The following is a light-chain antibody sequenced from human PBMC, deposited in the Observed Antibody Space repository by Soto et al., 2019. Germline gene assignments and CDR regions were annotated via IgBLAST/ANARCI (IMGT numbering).Light chain of an antibody. V-gene: IGLV2-8*01. CDR3: SLYVDNNNLL. CDR1: SSDVGSYNY. CDR2: DVT. Sequence: QSALTQPPSASGSPGQSVTISCTGTSSDVGSYNYVSWYQQHPDQAPKLMLYDVTKRPSGVPDRFSGSKSGNTASLTVAGRQAEDEADYYCSLYVDNNNLLFGGGTKLTVL. J-gene: IGLJ2*01.